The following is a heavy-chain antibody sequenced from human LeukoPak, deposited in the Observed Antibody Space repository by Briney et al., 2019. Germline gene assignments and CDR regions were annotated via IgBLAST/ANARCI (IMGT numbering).Heavy chain of an antibody. Sequence: GGSLRLSCAASGFTFSSYAMSWVRQAPGKGLEWVSAISGSGGSTYYADSVKGRFTISRDNSKNTLYLQMNSLRAEDTAVYYCAKDSGLWFGELTYFDYWGQGTLVTVSS. CDR1: GFTFSSYA. D-gene: IGHD3-10*01. V-gene: IGHV3-23*01. CDR3: AKDSGLWFGELTYFDY. J-gene: IGHJ4*02. CDR2: ISGSGGST.